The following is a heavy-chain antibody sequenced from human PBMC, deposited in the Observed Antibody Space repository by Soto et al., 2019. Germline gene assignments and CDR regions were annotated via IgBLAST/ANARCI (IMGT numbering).Heavy chain of an antibody. Sequence: GGSLRLSCAASGFTFSSYSMNWVRQAPGKGLEWVSSISSSSSYIYYADSVKGRFTISRDNAKNPLYLQMNSLRAEDTAVYYCARSDRDRYYDSIDYWGQGTLVTVSS. CDR3: ARSDRDRYYDSIDY. J-gene: IGHJ4*02. CDR1: GFTFSSYS. V-gene: IGHV3-21*01. CDR2: ISSSSSYI. D-gene: IGHD3-22*01.